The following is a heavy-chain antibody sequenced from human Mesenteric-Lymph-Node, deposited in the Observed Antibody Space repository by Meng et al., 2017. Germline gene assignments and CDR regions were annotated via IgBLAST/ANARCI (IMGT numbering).Heavy chain of an antibody. CDR2: INGNGGST. Sequence: GESLKISCAASGITFSTYAMSWVRQTPGKGLDWVSTINGNGGSTFYLDSVTGRFTISRDNSKNTLYLQMNSLRAEDTAVYYCAKEKTSGAGLEFDYWGQGTLVTVSS. CDR1: GITFSTYA. CDR3: AKEKTSGAGLEFDY. J-gene: IGHJ4*02. D-gene: IGHD3-10*01. V-gene: IGHV3-23*01.